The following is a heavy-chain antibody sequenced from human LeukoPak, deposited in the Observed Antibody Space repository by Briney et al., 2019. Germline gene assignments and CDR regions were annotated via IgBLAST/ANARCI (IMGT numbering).Heavy chain of an antibody. D-gene: IGHD1-26*01. V-gene: IGHV1-8*03. CDR3: RKGPYSGSYLFDY. CDR1: GYTFISSD. J-gene: IGHJ4*02. Sequence: ASVKVSSKASGYTFISSDINWVRQATGHRLEWMGWMNPHSGNTGNAQKFQGRVTITTNTSISTAYMKLSGLRSEDTAVSYVRKGPYSGSYLFDYWGEGALVTVSS. CDR2: MNPHSGNT.